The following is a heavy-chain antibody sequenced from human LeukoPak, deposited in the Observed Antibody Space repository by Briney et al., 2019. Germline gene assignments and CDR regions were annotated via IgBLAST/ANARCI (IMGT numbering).Heavy chain of an antibody. J-gene: IGHJ4*02. CDR2: ISGSGGST. D-gene: IGHD4-17*01. Sequence: GTLSLTCAVSGGSISSNNWWSWVRQPPGKGLEWVSAISGSGGSTYYAASVKSRFTISRDNSKNTLYLQMNSLRAEDTAVYYCAKDLGRMSTVRFFDYWGQGTLVTVSS. CDR1: GGSISSNN. V-gene: IGHV3-23*01. CDR3: AKDLGRMSTVRFFDY.